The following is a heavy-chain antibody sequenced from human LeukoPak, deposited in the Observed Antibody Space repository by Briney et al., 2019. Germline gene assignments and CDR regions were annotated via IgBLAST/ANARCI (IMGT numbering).Heavy chain of an antibody. J-gene: IGHJ5*02. CDR1: GLTFSTYS. Sequence: GGSLRLSCGASGLTFSTYSMNWVRQAPGKGLEWVSYISSDSGTIYYADSVKGRFTISRDNDKKSLYLQMNSLRAEDTAVYYCARAAQPGFDPWGQGTLVTVSS. CDR3: ARAAQPGFDP. V-gene: IGHV3-48*01. D-gene: IGHD1-14*01. CDR2: ISSDSGTI.